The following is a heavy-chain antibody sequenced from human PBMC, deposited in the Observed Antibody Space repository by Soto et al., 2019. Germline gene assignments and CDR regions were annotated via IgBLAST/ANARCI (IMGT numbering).Heavy chain of an antibody. CDR1: GFTFSNYD. Sequence: SLRLSCAASGFTFSNYDMHWVRQITGKGLEWVSAINSADDTYYRGSVKGRFTVSRENAKNSLYLQMNSLRTGDTAVYYCARGGPGYYSGMAVWGQGTTVTSP. J-gene: IGHJ6*02. CDR3: ARGGPGYYSGMAV. CDR2: INSADDT. V-gene: IGHV3-13*01.